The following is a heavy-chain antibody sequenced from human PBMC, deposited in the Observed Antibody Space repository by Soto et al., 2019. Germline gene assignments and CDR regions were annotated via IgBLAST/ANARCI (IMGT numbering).Heavy chain of an antibody. V-gene: IGHV5-51*01. D-gene: IGHD6-13*01. CDR1: GYSFTSYW. CDR3: ARTAVAGKYYYGMDV. Sequence: GESLKISCKGSGYSFTSYWNCWVCQMHGKGLECMGIIYPGDSGTRYNPSFQGQVTISADKSISTAYLQWIGLKASDTAMYYFARTAVAGKYYYGMDVWGQGTTVTVSS. CDR2: IYPGDSGT. J-gene: IGHJ6*02.